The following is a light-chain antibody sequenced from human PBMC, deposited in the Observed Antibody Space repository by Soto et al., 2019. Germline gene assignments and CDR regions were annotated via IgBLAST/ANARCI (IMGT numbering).Light chain of an antibody. CDR2: DVS. Sequence: QSALTQPRSVSGSPGQSVTISCTGTSSDVGGYNYVSWYQQHPGKAPKLMIYDVSKRPSGVPDRFSGSKSGNTASLTISGLQAEDEADYYCSSSAGSYTYVFGTGTKVTVL. V-gene: IGLV2-11*01. CDR3: SSSAGSYTYV. J-gene: IGLJ1*01. CDR1: SSDVGGYNY.